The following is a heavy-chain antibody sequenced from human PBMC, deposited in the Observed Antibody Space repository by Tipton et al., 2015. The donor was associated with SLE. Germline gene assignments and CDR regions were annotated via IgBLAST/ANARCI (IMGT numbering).Heavy chain of an antibody. CDR3: ARGGGPGKWYFDL. CDR1: GGSISSHY. Sequence: TLSLTCTVSGGSISSHYWTWIRQPPGKELEWIGHIYYTGTTNYSPSLKSRLTISVDTSKNQFSLKLSSVTAADTAVYYCARGGGPGKWYFDLWGRGTLVTVSS. J-gene: IGHJ2*01. CDR2: IYYTGTT. D-gene: IGHD3-16*01. V-gene: IGHV4-59*11.